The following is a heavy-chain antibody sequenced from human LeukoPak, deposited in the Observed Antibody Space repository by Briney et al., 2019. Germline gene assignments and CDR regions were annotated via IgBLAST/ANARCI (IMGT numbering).Heavy chain of an antibody. CDR3: AKAPKAVINPFDY. D-gene: IGHD3-10*01. J-gene: IGHJ4*02. Sequence: GGSLRLSCAASGFTFSSYVMSWVRQAPGKGLEWVSVISGSGGATYYADSVKGRFTISRDNSKNTLYLQMNSLRAEDTAVYYCAKAPKAVINPFDYWGQGTLVTVSS. V-gene: IGHV3-23*01. CDR1: GFTFSSYV. CDR2: ISGSGGAT.